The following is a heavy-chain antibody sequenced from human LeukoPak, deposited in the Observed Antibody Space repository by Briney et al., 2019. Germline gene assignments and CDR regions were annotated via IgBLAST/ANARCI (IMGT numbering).Heavy chain of an antibody. CDR3: ARGGYCSGGSCYSVNNFDY. CDR2: IVVGSGNT. J-gene: IGHJ4*02. CDR1: GFTFTSSA. D-gene: IGHD2-15*01. V-gene: IGHV1-58*02. Sequence: TSVKVSCKASGFTFTSSAMQWVRQARGQRLEWIGWIVVGSGNTNYAQKFQERVTITRDMSTSTAYMELSSLRSDDTAVYYCARGGYCSGGSCYSVNNFDYWGQGTLVTVSS.